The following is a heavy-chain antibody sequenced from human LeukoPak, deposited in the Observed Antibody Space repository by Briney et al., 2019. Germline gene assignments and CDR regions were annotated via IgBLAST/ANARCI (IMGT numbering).Heavy chain of an antibody. CDR1: GGSISTSSYY. J-gene: IGHJ4*02. D-gene: IGHD3-22*01. V-gene: IGHV4-39*01. CDR2: IYYSGRT. CDR3: ARHGYYFDSPSDY. Sequence: TSETLSLTCTVSGGSISTSSYYWGWIRQPPGKGLEWIGTIYYSGRTYYNPSLKSRVTISVDTSKNQFSLKLSSVTAADTAMYYCARHGYYFDSPSDYRGQGTLVTVSS.